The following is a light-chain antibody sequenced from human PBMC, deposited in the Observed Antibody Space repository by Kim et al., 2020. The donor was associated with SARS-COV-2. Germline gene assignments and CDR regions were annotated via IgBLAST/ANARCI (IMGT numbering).Light chain of an antibody. CDR1: QSISSW. CDR2: RAS. Sequence: ASMRESVTVTCRASQSISSWLAVHQQKPGRAPKVLIYRASNVKCGVPTRFSGSGSDTEFTLTINSLQPDDFATYYCQQYSDYPYSFGQETKLEI. V-gene: IGKV1-5*03. CDR3: QQYSDYPYS. J-gene: IGKJ2*03.